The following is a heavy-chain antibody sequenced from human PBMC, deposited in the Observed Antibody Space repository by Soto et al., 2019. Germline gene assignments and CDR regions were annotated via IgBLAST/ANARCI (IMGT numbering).Heavy chain of an antibody. CDR2: IYYSGST. Sequence: PSATLSLTCTVSGGSVSSGSYYWSWIRQPPGKGLEWIGYIYYSGSTNYNPSLKSRVTISVDTSKNQFSLKLSSVTAADTAVYYCARDMGYSGSYWGWFDPWGQGTLVTVSS. D-gene: IGHD1-26*01. CDR3: ARDMGYSGSYWGWFDP. CDR1: GGSVSSGSYY. V-gene: IGHV4-61*01. J-gene: IGHJ5*02.